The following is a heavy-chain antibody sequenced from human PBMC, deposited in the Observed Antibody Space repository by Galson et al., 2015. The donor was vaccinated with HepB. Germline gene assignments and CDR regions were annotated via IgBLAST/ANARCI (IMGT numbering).Heavy chain of an antibody. V-gene: IGHV3-30*03. J-gene: IGHJ4*02. D-gene: IGHD2-15*01. CDR3: ARAPVRYCSGGSCYPFDY. CDR2: ISYDGSNK. CDR1: GFTFSSYG. Sequence: SLRLSCAASGFTFSSYGMHWVRQAPGKGLEWVAVISYDGSNKYYADSVKGRFTISRDNSKNTLYLQMNSLRAEDTAVYYCARAPVRYCSGGSCYPFDYWGQGTLVTVSS.